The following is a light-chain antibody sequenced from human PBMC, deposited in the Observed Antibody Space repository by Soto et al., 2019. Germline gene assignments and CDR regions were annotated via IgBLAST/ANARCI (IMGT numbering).Light chain of an antibody. J-gene: IGKJ5*01. V-gene: IGKV1-39*01. CDR3: QQNYSTPIT. CDR1: ESIISY. Sequence: DIQMTQSPSSLSASVGDRVTITCRASESIISYLNWYQQKPGKAPKLLIYAASTLQTGGPSRFSGSGSGTEFTLTIGSLQPEDFATYYCQQNYSTPITFGQGTRLEIK. CDR2: AAS.